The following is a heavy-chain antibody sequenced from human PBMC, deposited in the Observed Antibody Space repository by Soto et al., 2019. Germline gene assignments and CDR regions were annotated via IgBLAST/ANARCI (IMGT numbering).Heavy chain of an antibody. D-gene: IGHD2-8*01. CDR3: LMGDYYYYGMDV. CDR1: GYTFTSYA. Sequence: ASVNVSCKASGYTFTSYAMHWVRQAPGQRLEWMGWISAYNGNTNYAQKLQGRVTMTTDTSTSTAYMELRSLRSDDTAVYYCLMGDYYYYGMDVWGQGTTVTVSS. J-gene: IGHJ6*02. CDR2: ISAYNGNT. V-gene: IGHV1-18*01.